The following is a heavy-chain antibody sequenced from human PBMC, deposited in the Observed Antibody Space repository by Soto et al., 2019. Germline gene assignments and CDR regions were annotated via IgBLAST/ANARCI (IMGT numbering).Heavy chain of an antibody. CDR3: VRDQLILPADDFYYGVDV. Sequence: EVQLVESGGGSVQPGESLRLSCVASGFSFNMYWMSWIRQAPGKGLEWVARIKQDGGEKYYVDSVTGRFTVSRDNAKNSLQLQLHSVSVDDAGIYYCVRDQLILPADDFYYGVDVWGQGTTVTVSS. CDR2: IKQDGGEK. J-gene: IGHJ6*02. CDR1: GFSFNMYW. V-gene: IGHV3-7*03.